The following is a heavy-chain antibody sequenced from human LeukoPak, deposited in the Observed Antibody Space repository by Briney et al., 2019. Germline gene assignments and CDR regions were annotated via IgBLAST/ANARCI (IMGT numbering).Heavy chain of an antibody. CDR3: AADQPRYPDAFDI. D-gene: IGHD1-1*01. CDR1: GFTSTTST. V-gene: IGHV1-58*02. Sequence: SAKVSCKASGFTSTTSTMQWVRQARGQRLEWIGWIVVGSGDTNYAEKFQERVTITRDMSTSTVYMELSSLRSDDTAVYYCAADQPRYPDAFDIWGQGTMVAVSS. CDR2: IVVGSGDT. J-gene: IGHJ3*02.